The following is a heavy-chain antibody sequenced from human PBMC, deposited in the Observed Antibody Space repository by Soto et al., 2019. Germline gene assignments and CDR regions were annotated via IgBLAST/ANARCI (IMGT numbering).Heavy chain of an antibody. CDR1: GGTFSSYA. Sequence: QVQLVQSGAEVKKPGSSVKVSCKASGGTFSSYAISWVRQAPGHGLEWMGGIIPIFGTANYAQKFQGRVTSTADKSTSTAYMELSSLRSEDTAVYYCARRDGDSYGFSIWSRRLLYGMAVWGQGTTVTVSS. J-gene: IGHJ6*02. V-gene: IGHV1-69*06. D-gene: IGHD5-18*01. CDR3: ARRDGDSYGFSIWSRRLLYGMAV. CDR2: IIPIFGTA.